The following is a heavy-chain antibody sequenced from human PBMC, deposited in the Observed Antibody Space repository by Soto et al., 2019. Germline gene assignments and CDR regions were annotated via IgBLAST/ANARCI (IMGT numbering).Heavy chain of an antibody. D-gene: IGHD1-26*01. CDR3: ARGVRAGVDY. Sequence: QVKLVQSGAEVREPGASVKVSCKASGYSFTSLDSNWVRQTAGQGLEWMGWMEPSTGRTGYAQKFQGRVTITRDTSINTTYMELTTLPSKVTAFYHCARGVRAGVDYRGQGTLVIVYS. V-gene: IGHV1-8*01. CDR2: MEPSTGRT. J-gene: IGHJ4*02. CDR1: GYSFTSLD.